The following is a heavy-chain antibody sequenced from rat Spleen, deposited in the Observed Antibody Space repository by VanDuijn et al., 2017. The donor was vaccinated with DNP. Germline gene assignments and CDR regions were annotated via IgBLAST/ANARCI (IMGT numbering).Heavy chain of an antibody. CDR1: GFIISDYY. CDR2: ISYDGGSS. D-gene: IGHD1-4*01. CDR3: ARHVLPLRVWDY. V-gene: IGHV5-22*01. Sequence: EVRLVESGGGLVQPGSSLKLSCAASGFIISDYYMAWVRQAPTKGLEWVAYISYDGGSSYYRDSVRGRFTLSRDTAKNTLYRQMNSLRSEDTATYYCARHVLPLRVWDYWGQGVMVTVSS. J-gene: IGHJ2*01.